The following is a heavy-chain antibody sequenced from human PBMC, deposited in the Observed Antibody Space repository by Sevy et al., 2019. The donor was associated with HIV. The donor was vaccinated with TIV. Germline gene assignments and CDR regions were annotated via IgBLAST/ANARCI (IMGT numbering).Heavy chain of an antibody. J-gene: IGHJ6*02. CDR3: ARDIGIAAAGREGYYYYYCGMDV. Sequence: KQSQTLSLTCAISGDSVSSNSAAWNWIRQSPSRGLEWLGRTYYRSKWYNDYAVSVKSRITINPDTSKKQFSLQLNSVTPEVTAVYYCARDIGIAAAGREGYYYYYCGMDVWGQGTTVTVSS. CDR2: TYYRSKWYN. D-gene: IGHD6-13*01. V-gene: IGHV6-1*01. CDR1: GDSVSSNSAA.